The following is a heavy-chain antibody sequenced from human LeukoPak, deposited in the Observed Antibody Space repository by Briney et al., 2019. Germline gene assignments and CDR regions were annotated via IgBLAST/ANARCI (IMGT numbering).Heavy chain of an antibody. CDR3: PYSSGWYGGDFDY. CDR2: INHSGST. J-gene: IGHJ4*02. CDR1: GGSFSGYY. V-gene: IGHV4-34*01. Sequence: SETLSLTCAVYGGSFSGYYWSWIRQPPGKGLEWIGEINHSGSTNYNPSLKSRVTISVDTSKNQFSLKLSSETAADTAVYYCPYSSGWYGGDFDYWGQGTLVTVSS. D-gene: IGHD6-19*01.